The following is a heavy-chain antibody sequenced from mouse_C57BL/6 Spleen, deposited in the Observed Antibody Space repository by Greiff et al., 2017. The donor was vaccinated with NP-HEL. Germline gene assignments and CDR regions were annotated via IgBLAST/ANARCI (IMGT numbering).Heavy chain of an antibody. CDR2: ISYDGSN. CDR3: ARGIYYGLDY. J-gene: IGHJ2*01. D-gene: IGHD1-2*01. Sequence: ESGPGLVKPSQSLSLTCSVTGYSITSGYYWNWIRQFPGNKLEWMGYISYDGSNNYNPSLKNRISITRDTSKNQFFLKLNSVTTEDTATYYCARGIYYGLDYWGQGTTLTVSS. CDR1: GYSITSGYY. V-gene: IGHV3-6*01.